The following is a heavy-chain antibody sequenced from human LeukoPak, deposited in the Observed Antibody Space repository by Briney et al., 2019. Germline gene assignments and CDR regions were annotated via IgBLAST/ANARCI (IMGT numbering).Heavy chain of an antibody. V-gene: IGHV4-34*01. CDR2: INHSGST. D-gene: IGHD4-17*01. Sequence: LETLSLTCAVYGGSFSGYYWSWIRQPPGKGLEWIGEINHSGSTNYNPSLKSRVTISVDTSKNQFSLKLSSVTAADTAVYYCAREHDYGDYHLDYWGQGTLVTVSS. CDR1: GGSFSGYY. CDR3: AREHDYGDYHLDY. J-gene: IGHJ4*02.